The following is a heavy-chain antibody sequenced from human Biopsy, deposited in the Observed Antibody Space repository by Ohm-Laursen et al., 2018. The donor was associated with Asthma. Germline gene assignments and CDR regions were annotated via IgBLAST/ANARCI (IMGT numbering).Heavy chain of an antibody. CDR3: AKAERYFDWYRFDP. V-gene: IGHV3-48*02. D-gene: IGHD3-9*01. Sequence: SLRLSCAASGFTFSSYSMNWVRQAPGKGLEWVSYISSSSSTIYYADSVKGRFTISRDNAKNSLYLQMNSLRDEDTAVYYCAKAERYFDWYRFDPWGQGTLVTVSS. CDR1: GFTFSSYS. J-gene: IGHJ5*02. CDR2: ISSSSSTI.